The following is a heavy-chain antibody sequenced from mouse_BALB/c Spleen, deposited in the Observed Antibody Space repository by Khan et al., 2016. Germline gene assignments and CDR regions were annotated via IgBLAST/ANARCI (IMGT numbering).Heavy chain of an antibody. CDR3: ASYDGYYGSYCYFDL. V-gene: IGHV3-2*02. D-gene: IGHD2-3*01. CDR2: ISYSGST. J-gene: IGHJ1*01. CDR1: GCSITSDYA. Sequence: EVQLVESGPGLVKPSQSLSLTCTVTGCSITSDYAWNWIRQFPGNKLEWMGYISYSGSTSYNPSLKSRISITRDTSKNQFFLQLNSVTTEDTATYYCASYDGYYGSYCYFDLCGAAPTVTFSS.